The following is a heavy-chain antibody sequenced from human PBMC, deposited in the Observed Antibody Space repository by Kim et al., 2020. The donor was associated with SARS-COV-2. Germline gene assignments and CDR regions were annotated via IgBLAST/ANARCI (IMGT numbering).Heavy chain of an antibody. CDR3: ARADGNNPVDFDY. V-gene: IGHV1-69*13. CDR1: GGTFSSYA. D-gene: IGHD6-19*01. J-gene: IGHJ4*02. CDR2: IIPIFGTA. Sequence: SVKVSCKASGGTFSSYAISWVRQAPGQGLEWMGGIIPIFGTANYAQKFQGRVTITADESTSTAYMELSSLRSEDTAVYYCARADGNNPVDFDYWGQGTLVTVSS.